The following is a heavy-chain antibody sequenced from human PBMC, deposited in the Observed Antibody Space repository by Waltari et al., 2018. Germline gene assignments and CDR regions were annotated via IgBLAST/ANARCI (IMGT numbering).Heavy chain of an antibody. V-gene: IGHV3-21*01. CDR2: ISSSSTYI. CDR3: ARESVAVAGTDY. J-gene: IGHJ4*02. CDR1: GFTFSSYS. D-gene: IGHD6-19*01. Sequence: EVQLVESGGGLVKPGGSLRLSCAASGFTFSSYSMTWVRRAQGKGLEWVSFISSSSTYIYNADSLKGRFTISRDNAKNSLYLQMNSLRAEDTAMYYCARESVAVAGTDYWGQGTLVTVSS.